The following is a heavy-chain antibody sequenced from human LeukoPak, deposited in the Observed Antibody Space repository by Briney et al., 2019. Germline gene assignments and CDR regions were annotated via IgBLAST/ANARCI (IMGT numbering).Heavy chain of an antibody. CDR2: ISGSSGST. Sequence: GSLRLSCAASGFTFTAAAMSWVRHAPGEGLEWVSTISGSSGSTYYADYVKGRFTVSRDNSKNTLYLQMISLIAEDTAVYYCAVHYDTSGYRKFDYWGQGTLVTVSS. J-gene: IGHJ4*02. CDR1: GFTFTAAA. V-gene: IGHV3-23*01. D-gene: IGHD3-22*01. CDR3: AVHYDTSGYRKFDY.